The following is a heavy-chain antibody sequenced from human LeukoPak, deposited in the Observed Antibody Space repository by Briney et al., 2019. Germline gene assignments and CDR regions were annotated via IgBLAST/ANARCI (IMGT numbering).Heavy chain of an antibody. CDR3: ARPSLDYGGIDAFDF. CDR1: GGSISSYY. V-gene: IGHV4-59*08. D-gene: IGHD4-23*01. Sequence: SETLSPTCTVSGGSISSYYWSWIRQPPGKGLEWIGFIYYSGSTNYNPSLKSRVTISVDTSKNQFSLKLSSVTAADTAVYYCARPSLDYGGIDAFDFWGQGTLVTVSS. CDR2: IYYSGST. J-gene: IGHJ3*01.